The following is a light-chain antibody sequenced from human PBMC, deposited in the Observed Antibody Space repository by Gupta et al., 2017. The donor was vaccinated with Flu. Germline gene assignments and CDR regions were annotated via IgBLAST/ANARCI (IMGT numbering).Light chain of an antibody. J-gene: IGLJ2*01. V-gene: IGLV2-14*03. CDR2: DGS. CDR1: DVGGLIY. Sequence: DVGGLIYVSWYQHHPCKAPKLMIYDGSNRPSGVANRCSGSKSGISACLTISGLQAEGEAAYSCSLYRSSSALAQAFGGGTKLTV. CDR3: SLYRSSSALAQA.